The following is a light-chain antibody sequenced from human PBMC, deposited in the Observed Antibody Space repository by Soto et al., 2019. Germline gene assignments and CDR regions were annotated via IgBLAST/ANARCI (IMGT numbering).Light chain of an antibody. CDR3: QQNYSIPIT. CDR2: AAS. J-gene: IGKJ5*01. CDR1: HSISTY. V-gene: IGKV1-39*01. Sequence: DIRMTQSPSSVSASAGDRVTITCRESHSISTYLNWYHQKPGKAPDLLIYAASSLQSVVPSRCSGSGSGTDFTLTITGRQPEDFATYYCQQNYSIPITFGQGTRLEIK.